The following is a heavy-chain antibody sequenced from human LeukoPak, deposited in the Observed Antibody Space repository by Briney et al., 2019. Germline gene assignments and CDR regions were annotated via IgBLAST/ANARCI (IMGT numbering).Heavy chain of an antibody. Sequence: GGSLRLSCAASGFTFSRYWMSWVRQAPGKGLEWVSVIYSGGSTYYADSVKGRFTISRDNSKNTLYLQMNSLRAEDTAVYYCARDVRYYYDSSGDDYDAFDIWGQGTMVTVSS. CDR3: ARDVRYYYDSSGDDYDAFDI. CDR1: GFTFSRYW. J-gene: IGHJ3*02. CDR2: IYSGGST. D-gene: IGHD3-22*01. V-gene: IGHV3-53*01.